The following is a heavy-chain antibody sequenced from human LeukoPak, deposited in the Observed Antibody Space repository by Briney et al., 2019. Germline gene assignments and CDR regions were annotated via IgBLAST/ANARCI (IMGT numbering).Heavy chain of an antibody. CDR3: ARGEGESRDGYNRITMWVTDFDY. D-gene: IGHD5-24*01. CDR2: ISSSGSTI. V-gene: IGHV3-11*01. CDR1: GFTFSDYY. Sequence: GGSLRLSCAASGFTFSDYYMSWIRQAPGKGLEWVSYISSSGSTIYYADSVKGRFTISRDNAKNPLYLQMNSLRAEDTAVYYCARGEGESRDGYNRITMWVTDFDYWGQGTLVTVSS. J-gene: IGHJ4*02.